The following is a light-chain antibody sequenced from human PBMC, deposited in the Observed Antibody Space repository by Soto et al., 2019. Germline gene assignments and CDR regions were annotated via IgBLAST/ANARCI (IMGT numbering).Light chain of an antibody. CDR2: GAS. V-gene: IGKV3-20*01. J-gene: IGKJ3*01. CDR1: QSVSSSY. Sequence: EIVLTQSPGTLSFSPGERATLTCRASQSVSSSYLAWFQQKPGQAPRLLIYGASSRATGIPDRFSGSGSGTYFPLTISRLEHEDFAVYYCQQYGTAPFTFGPGTKVDIK. CDR3: QQYGTAPFT.